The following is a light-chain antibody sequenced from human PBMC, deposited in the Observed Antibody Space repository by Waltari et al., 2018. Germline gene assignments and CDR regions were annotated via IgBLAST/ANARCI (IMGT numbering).Light chain of an antibody. V-gene: IGKV4-1*01. Sequence: SLGERATINCKSSQSLISTSNNKNFLAWYQVKLGQPPKLLFYWSFTRQSGVPDRFSGSGSGTDFTLTISSLQAEDVAIYYCQQYYTMPVTFGGGTKVEIK. CDR1: QSLISTSNNKNF. J-gene: IGKJ4*01. CDR2: WSF. CDR3: QQYYTMPVT.